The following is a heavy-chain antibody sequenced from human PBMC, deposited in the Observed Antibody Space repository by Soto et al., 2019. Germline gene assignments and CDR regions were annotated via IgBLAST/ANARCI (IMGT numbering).Heavy chain of an antibody. V-gene: IGHV3-13*05. CDR3: ARAGYDSSGYYFYAMDV. J-gene: IGHJ6*02. D-gene: IGHD3-22*01. CDR1: GFILSGYD. Sequence: EEQLVESGGGLVQPGGSLRLSCVASGFILSGYDMHWVRQATGEGLEWVSAIDTAGDPYYSGSVKGRFTISRGNAGNSVYFRLNSPRAGDTAVYYRARAGYDSSGYYFYAMDVWGPGTTVTVSS. CDR2: IDTAGDP.